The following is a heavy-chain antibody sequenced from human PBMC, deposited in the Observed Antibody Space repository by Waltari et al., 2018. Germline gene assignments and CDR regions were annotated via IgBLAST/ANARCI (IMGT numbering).Heavy chain of an antibody. CDR3: ARGDYDILTGYFDY. J-gene: IGHJ4*02. CDR2: ISYSGNA. CDR1: GDSVSSNNSY. V-gene: IGHV4-39*07. D-gene: IGHD3-9*01. Sequence: QLQLQESGPGLVKPSETLSLTCSVSGDSVSSNNSYWGWIRQPPGKGLEWIGTISYSGNAYYNPSLKSRVTISLDMSKNDFSLKLSSVTAADTAVYYCARGDYDILTGYFDYWGQGTLVTVSS.